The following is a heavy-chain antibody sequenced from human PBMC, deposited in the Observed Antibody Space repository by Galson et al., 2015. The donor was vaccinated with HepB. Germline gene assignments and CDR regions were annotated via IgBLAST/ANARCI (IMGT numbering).Heavy chain of an antibody. D-gene: IGHD3-16*02. CDR3: ARDKNYRFDY. CDR1: GNTFTSNG. Sequence: SVKVSCKASGNTFTSNGISWVRQAPGQGLEWMGWISTHSGNTNYAQKFQDRVTMTTDTSTNRVYMELRSLRSDDTAVYYCARDKNYRFDYWGQGTLVTVSS. V-gene: IGHV1-18*01. J-gene: IGHJ4*01. CDR2: ISTHSGNT.